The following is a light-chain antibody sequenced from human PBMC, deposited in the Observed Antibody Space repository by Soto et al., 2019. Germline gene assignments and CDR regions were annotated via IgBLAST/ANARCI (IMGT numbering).Light chain of an antibody. CDR2: GAS. CDR3: QQYENSPYT. Sequence: EIVLMQSPGTLFLSPGERATLSCRTSHSVTSNYLAWYQQRPGQAPRLLIYGASSRATGIPDRFSGSGSGTDFTLTISRLEPEDFAVFYCQQYENSPYTFGQGTK. CDR1: HSVTSNY. J-gene: IGKJ2*01. V-gene: IGKV3-20*01.